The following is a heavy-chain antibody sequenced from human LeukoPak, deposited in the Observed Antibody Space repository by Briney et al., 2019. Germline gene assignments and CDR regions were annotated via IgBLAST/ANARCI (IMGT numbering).Heavy chain of an antibody. Sequence: GSVKVSCKASGYTFTGYYLHWVRQAPGQGLEWMGWINPNSGGTNYAQKFQGRVTMTRDTSISTAYMELSRLISDDTAAYYCASGRAYGGDGAAFDYWGQRTLVTVSS. CDR3: ASGRAYGGDGAAFDY. J-gene: IGHJ4*02. D-gene: IGHD4-23*01. V-gene: IGHV1-2*02. CDR1: GYTFTGYY. CDR2: INPNSGGT.